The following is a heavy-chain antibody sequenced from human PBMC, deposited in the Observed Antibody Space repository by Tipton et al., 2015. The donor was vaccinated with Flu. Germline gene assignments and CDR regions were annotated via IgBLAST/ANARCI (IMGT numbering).Heavy chain of an antibody. J-gene: IGHJ4*02. CDR1: GFRFGDYA. D-gene: IGHD3-16*01. CDR3: ARAIAGADSL. CDR2: IRSKTYGGTI. V-gene: IGHV3-49*04. Sequence: SLRLSCTASGFRFGDYAMSWVRQAPGKGLEWVGLIRSKTYGGTIEYAASVKGRFTISRDDSRGIAYLQMNSLKTEDTGIYYCARAIAGADSLWGQGTLVTVSS.